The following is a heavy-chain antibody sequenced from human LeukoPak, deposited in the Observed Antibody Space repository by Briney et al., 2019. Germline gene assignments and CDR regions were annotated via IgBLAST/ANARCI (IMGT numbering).Heavy chain of an antibody. D-gene: IGHD5-24*01. J-gene: IGHJ3*02. CDR3: ARVRDGHAFDI. CDR2: IIPNLGIA. CDR1: GGTFSSYA. V-gene: IGHV1-69*04. Sequence: VASVKVSGKASGGTFSSYAISWVRQAPGQGLEWMGRIIPNLGIANYAQKFQGRVTITADKSTSTAYMELSSLRSEDTAVYYCARVRDGHAFDIWGQGTMVTVSS.